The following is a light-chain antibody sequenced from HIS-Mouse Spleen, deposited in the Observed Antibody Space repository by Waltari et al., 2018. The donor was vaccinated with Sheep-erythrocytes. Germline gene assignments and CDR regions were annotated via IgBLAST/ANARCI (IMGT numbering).Light chain of an antibody. J-gene: IGLJ3*02. CDR1: SSDVGRYNL. CDR3: CSYAGSSTPWV. V-gene: IGLV2-23*01. CDR2: EGS. Sequence: QSITIPCTRTSSDVGRYNLVSWYQQHPGKAPKLMIYEGSKRPSGVSNRFSGSKSGNTASLTISGLQAEDEADYYCCSYAGSSTPWVFGGGTKLTVL.